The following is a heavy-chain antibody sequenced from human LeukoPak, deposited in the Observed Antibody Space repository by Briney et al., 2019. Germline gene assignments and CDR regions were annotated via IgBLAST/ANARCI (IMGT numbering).Heavy chain of an antibody. J-gene: IGHJ4*02. CDR3: ARDGLDLNYGSGRY. CDR2: IYHSGST. CDR1: GYSISSGYY. Sequence: ASETLSLTCTVSGYSISSGYYWGWIRQPPGKGLEWIGSIYHSGSTYFNPSLKSRVTISVDTSKNQFSLKLSSVTAADTAVYYCARDGLDLNYGSGRYWGQGTLVTVSS. D-gene: IGHD3-10*01. V-gene: IGHV4-38-2*02.